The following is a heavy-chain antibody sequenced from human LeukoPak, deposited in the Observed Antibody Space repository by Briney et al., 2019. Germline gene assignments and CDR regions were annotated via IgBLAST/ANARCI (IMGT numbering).Heavy chain of an antibody. CDR1: GFTFSDYG. CDR2: IWHDGENK. V-gene: IGHV3-33*01. D-gene: IGHD3-22*01. J-gene: IGHJ4*02. CDR3: ASPTYNYENSGYLGIYYLDY. Sequence: GGSLRLSCETSGFTFSDYGMHWVRQTPGKGLEWMAVIWHDGENKAYAGSVKGRFTISRDNSKNTMWLQMNSLRGEDTAVYYCASPTYNYENSGYLGIYYLDYWGQGTLVTVSS.